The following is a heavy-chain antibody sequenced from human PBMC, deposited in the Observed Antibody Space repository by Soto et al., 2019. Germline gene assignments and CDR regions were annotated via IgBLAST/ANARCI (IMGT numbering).Heavy chain of an antibody. J-gene: IGHJ6*02. CDR3: AREEYCSSTSCLEAPYGMDV. CDR1: GYTFTGYY. V-gene: IGHV1-2*04. CDR2: INPNSGGT. Sequence: ASVKVSCKAPGYTFTGYYMHWVRQAPGQGLEWMGWINPNSGGTNYAQKFQGWVTMTRDTSISTAYMELSRLRSDDTAVYYCAREEYCSSTSCLEAPYGMDVWGQGTTVTVSS. D-gene: IGHD2-2*01.